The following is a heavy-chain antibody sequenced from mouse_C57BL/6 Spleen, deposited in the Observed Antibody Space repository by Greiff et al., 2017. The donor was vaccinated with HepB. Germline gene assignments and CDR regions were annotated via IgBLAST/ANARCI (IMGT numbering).Heavy chain of an antibody. Sequence: EVQLQQSGPELVKPGASVKMSCKASGYTFTDYNMHWVKQSHGKSLEWIGYINPNNGGTSYNQKFKGKATLTVNKSSSTAYMEIRSLTSEDSAVYYCAREGRQLRPPYAMDYWGQGTSVTVAS. CDR1: GYTFTDYN. CDR3: AREGRQLRPPYAMDY. D-gene: IGHD3-2*02. CDR2: INPNNGGT. V-gene: IGHV1-22*01. J-gene: IGHJ4*01.